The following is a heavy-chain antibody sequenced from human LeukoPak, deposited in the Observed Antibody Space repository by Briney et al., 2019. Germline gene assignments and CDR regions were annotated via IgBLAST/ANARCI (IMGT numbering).Heavy chain of an antibody. CDR3: TLGGRPDGFDY. J-gene: IGHJ4*02. CDR2: INHSGST. CDR1: GGSFSGYY. V-gene: IGHV4-34*09. Sequence: SETLSLTCAVYGGSFSGYYWSWIRQPPGKGLEWIGEINHSGSTNYNPSLKSRVTISVDTSKSQFSLKLSSVTAADTAVYYCTLGGRPDGFDYWGQGTLVTVSS. D-gene: IGHD2-15*01.